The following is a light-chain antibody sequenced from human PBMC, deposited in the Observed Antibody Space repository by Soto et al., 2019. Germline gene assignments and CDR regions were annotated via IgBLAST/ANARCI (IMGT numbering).Light chain of an antibody. CDR1: QSITSR. Sequence: EIVMTQSPATLSVSPGERATLSCRASQSITSRLAWYQQKPGQPPRVLIYGASTRATGVPARFSGSGSGTQFTLTISGLQSDDSAVYYCQQCSDRPLTFGQGTKVEI. CDR2: GAS. J-gene: IGKJ1*01. CDR3: QQCSDRPLT. V-gene: IGKV3-15*01.